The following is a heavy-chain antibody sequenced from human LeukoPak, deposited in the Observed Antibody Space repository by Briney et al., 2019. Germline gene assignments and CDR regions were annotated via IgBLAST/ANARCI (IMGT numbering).Heavy chain of an antibody. CDR2: IYYSGNT. J-gene: IGHJ4*02. CDR1: GGSISTGDYY. V-gene: IGHV4-30-4*01. D-gene: IGHD4-17*01. Sequence: PSETLSLTCTVSGGSISTGDYYWSWIRQPPGKGLEWIGYIYYSGNTYYNPSLNSRVTISVDTSKNQFSLRLNSVTAADTAVYYCARVLGDYVALDYWGQGTLVTVSS. CDR3: ARVLGDYVALDY.